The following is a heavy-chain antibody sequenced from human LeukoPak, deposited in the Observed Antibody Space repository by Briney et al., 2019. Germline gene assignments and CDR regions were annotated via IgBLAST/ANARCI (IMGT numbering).Heavy chain of an antibody. J-gene: IGHJ4*02. CDR3: AKDRAGYNQYFDY. CDR1: GFTFSSYG. D-gene: IGHD5-24*01. Sequence: GGSLRLSCAASGFTFSSYGMHWVRQAPGKGLEWVAFIRYDGSNKYYADSVKGRFTISRDNSKNTLYLQMNSLRAEDTAVYYCAKDRAGYNQYFDYWGQGTLVTVSS. V-gene: IGHV3-30*02. CDR2: IRYDGSNK.